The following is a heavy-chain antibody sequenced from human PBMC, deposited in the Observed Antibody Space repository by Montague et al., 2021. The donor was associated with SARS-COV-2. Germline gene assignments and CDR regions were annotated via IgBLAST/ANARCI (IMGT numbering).Heavy chain of an antibody. V-gene: IGHV4-39*02. CDR2: IFQGGTP. D-gene: IGHD5-18*01. Sequence: SETLSLTCTVSGAPPTVAPSPWAWIRRPQGRGWEGFGIIFQGGTPPSTPSPRGRSPMSVATSKKHFSLGLSSVTAADTVVYYCASLTLMELWLSGYYFDSWGQGTLVAVSS. J-gene: IGHJ4*02. CDR3: ASLTLMELWLSGYYFDS. CDR1: GAPPTVAPSP.